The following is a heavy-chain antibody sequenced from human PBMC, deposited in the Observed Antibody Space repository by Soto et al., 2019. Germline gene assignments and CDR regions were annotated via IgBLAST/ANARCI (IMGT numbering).Heavy chain of an antibody. V-gene: IGHV4-4*07. D-gene: IGHD3-10*01. CDR2: IYTSGST. Sequence: PSETLSLPCTVSGGSISSYYWSWIRQPAGKGLEWIGRIYTSGSTNYNPSLKSRVTMSVDTSKNQFSLKLSSVTAADTAVYYCARELNVLLDPYFDYWGQGTLVTVYS. CDR1: GGSISSYY. J-gene: IGHJ4*02. CDR3: ARELNVLLDPYFDY.